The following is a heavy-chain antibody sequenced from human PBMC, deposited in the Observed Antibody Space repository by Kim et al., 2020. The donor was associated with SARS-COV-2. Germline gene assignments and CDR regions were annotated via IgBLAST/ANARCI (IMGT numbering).Heavy chain of an antibody. CDR3: AKDRGALRQLWLSGWFDP. CDR2: ISYDGSNK. CDR1: GFTFSSYG. V-gene: IGHV3-30*18. J-gene: IGHJ5*02. D-gene: IGHD5-18*01. Sequence: GGSLRLSCAASGFTFSSYGMHWVRQAPGKGLEWVAVISYDGSNKYYADSVKGRFTISRDNSKNTLYLQMNSLRAEDTAVYYCAKDRGALRQLWLSGWFDP.